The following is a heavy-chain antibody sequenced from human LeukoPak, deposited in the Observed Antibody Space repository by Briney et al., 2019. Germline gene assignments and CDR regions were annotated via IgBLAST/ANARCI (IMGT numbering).Heavy chain of an antibody. CDR2: IYYSGST. J-gene: IGHJ4*02. D-gene: IGHD3-16*02. CDR3: ARQATGEGELSDY. Sequence: SETLSLTCTVSGGSISSSSYYWGWIRQPPGKGLEWIGSIYYSGSTYYNPSLKNRVTISVDTSKNQFSLKLSSVTAADTAVYYCARQATGEGELSDYWGQGTLVTVSS. CDR1: GGSISSSSYY. V-gene: IGHV4-39*01.